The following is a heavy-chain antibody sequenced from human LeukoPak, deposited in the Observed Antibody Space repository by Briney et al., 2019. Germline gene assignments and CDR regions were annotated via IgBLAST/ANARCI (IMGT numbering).Heavy chain of an antibody. CDR3: AKDLQWLAADAFDI. J-gene: IGHJ3*02. V-gene: IGHV3-23*01. D-gene: IGHD6-19*01. Sequence: GGSLRLSCAASAFTFSSYAMSCVRQAPGKGREGGSALSGSGGRKYYAESVKGRFNISRENSKNTLYLQMNSLRAEDTAVYYCAKDLQWLAADAFDIWGQGTMVTVSS. CDR2: LSGSGGRK. CDR1: AFTFSSYA.